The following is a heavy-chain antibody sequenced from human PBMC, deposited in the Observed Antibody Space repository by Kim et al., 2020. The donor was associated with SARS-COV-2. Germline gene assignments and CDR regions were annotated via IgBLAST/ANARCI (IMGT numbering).Heavy chain of an antibody. Sequence: GGSLRLSCAASGFTFSSYWMHWVRQAPGKGLVWVSRINSDGSSTSYADTVKGRFTISRDNAKNTLYLQMNSLRAEDTAVYYCARDPEVVPAYNWFDPWGQGTLVPVSS. V-gene: IGHV3-74*01. CDR2: INSDGSST. CDR3: ARDPEVVPAYNWFDP. CDR1: GFTFSSYW. D-gene: IGHD2-2*01. J-gene: IGHJ5*02.